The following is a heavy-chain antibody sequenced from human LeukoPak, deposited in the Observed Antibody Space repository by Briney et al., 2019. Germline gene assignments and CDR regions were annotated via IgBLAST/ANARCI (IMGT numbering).Heavy chain of an antibody. Sequence: PGASLRLSCAASGFTFSSYAMNWVRQAPGKGLEWIGEISHSGSINYNPSFASRVTISVDKSKNQFSLSLTSVTAAGTAMYYCARLSSDLSHFDYWGQGTLASVSS. D-gene: IGHD3-16*02. CDR2: ISHSGSI. V-gene: IGHV4-4*02. CDR1: GFTFSSYA. CDR3: ARLSSDLSHFDY. J-gene: IGHJ4*02.